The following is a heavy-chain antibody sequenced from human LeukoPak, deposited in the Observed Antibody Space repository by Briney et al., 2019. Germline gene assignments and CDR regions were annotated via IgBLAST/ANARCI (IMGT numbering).Heavy chain of an antibody. V-gene: IGHV3-30*18. Sequence: GGSLRLSCAASGFTFSSYGMHWVRQAPGKGLEWVAVISYDGSNKYYADSVKGRFTISRDTSKNTLYLHMNNLRADDTAVYYCAKASRRVLDFDYWGQGTLVTVSS. CDR1: GFTFSSYG. CDR3: AKASRRVLDFDY. CDR2: ISYDGSNK. D-gene: IGHD4/OR15-4a*01. J-gene: IGHJ4*02.